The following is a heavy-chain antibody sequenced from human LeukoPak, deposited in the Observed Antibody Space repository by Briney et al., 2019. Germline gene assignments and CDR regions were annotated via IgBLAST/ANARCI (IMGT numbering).Heavy chain of an antibody. D-gene: IGHD3-9*01. V-gene: IGHV3-7*01. Sequence: GGSLRLSCAASGFTFSSYWMSWVRQAPGKGLEWVANIKHDGSEKYYVDSVKGRFTISRDNAKNSLYLLMNSLRAEDTAVYYCARYRFYDILTGYLHWGQGTLVTVSS. CDR3: ARYRFYDILTGYLH. CDR2: IKHDGSEK. J-gene: IGHJ4*02. CDR1: GFTFSSYW.